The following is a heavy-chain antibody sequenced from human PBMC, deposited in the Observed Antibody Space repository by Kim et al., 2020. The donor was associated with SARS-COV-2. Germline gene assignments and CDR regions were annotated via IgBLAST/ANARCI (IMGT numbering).Heavy chain of an antibody. CDR2: IYYSGST. CDR3: ATSKKIVATIFDV. CDR1: GGSISSYF. D-gene: IGHD5-12*01. Sequence: SETLSLTCTVSGGSISSYFWSWIRQPPGKGLEWIGYIYYSGSTNYNPSLKSRVTISVDTSKNQFSLKLSSVTAADTAVYYCATSKKIVATIFDVWGQGTIVTVSS. J-gene: IGHJ3*01. V-gene: IGHV4-59*01.